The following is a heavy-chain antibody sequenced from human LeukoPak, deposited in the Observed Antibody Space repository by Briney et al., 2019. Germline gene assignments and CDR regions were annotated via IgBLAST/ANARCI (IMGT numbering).Heavy chain of an antibody. J-gene: IGHJ6*03. CDR3: ARAVGYGDYWGIYYMDV. CDR1: AGSISSGSYY. D-gene: IGHD4-17*01. V-gene: IGHV4-39*01. Sequence: PSETLSLTCTVSAGSISSGSYYWGWIRQPPGKGLEWIADMYYSGSTYYNPSLKSRVTISVDTSKNQFSLKLSSVTAADTAVYYCARAVGYGDYWGIYYMDVWGKGTTVTISS. CDR2: MYYSGST.